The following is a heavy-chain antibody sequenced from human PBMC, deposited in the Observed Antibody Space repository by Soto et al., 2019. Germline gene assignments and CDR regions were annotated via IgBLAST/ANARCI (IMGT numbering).Heavy chain of an antibody. J-gene: IGHJ4*02. D-gene: IGHD2-8*02. CDR2: INTYSDRT. CDR3: ARDYTGRGYFDH. Sequence: ASVKVSGKASGYTVINYCMSWVRQAPGQGLEWLGWINTYSDRTNYAQEFQGRVSMTTEKSTSTVYMELRSLRSGDTALYYCARDYTGRGYFDHWGQGSLVTVSS. CDR1: GYTVINYC. V-gene: IGHV1-18*04.